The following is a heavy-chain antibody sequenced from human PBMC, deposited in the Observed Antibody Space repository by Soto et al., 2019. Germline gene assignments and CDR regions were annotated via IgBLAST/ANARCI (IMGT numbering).Heavy chain of an antibody. D-gene: IGHD5-12*01. CDR3: ERRLNIAAYDS. Sequence: SETLSLTCTVSGDSLSTYYWGWFRQSPGVGLQWIGYIYYTGSTYYDPSLRSRVTISLHTSRNQFSLLLTSLNAADTAVYYCERRLNIAAYDSWGQGVLVTVSS. J-gene: IGHJ4*02. CDR2: IYYTGST. CDR1: GDSLSTYY. V-gene: IGHV4-59*01.